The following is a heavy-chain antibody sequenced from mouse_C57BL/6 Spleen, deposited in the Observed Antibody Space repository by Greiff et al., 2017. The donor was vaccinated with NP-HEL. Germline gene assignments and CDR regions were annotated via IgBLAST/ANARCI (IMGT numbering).Heavy chain of an antibody. V-gene: IGHV7-3*01. CDR3: ARYPNCDGNWYFDV. CDR2: IRNKANGYTT. CDR1: GFTFTDYY. J-gene: IGHJ1*03. D-gene: IGHD4-1*02. Sequence: EVKLMESGGGLVQPGGSLSLSCAASGFTFTDYYMSWVRQPPGKALEWLGFIRNKANGYTTEYSASVKGRFTISRDNSQSILYLQMNALRAEDSATYYCARYPNCDGNWYFDVWGTGTTVTVSS.